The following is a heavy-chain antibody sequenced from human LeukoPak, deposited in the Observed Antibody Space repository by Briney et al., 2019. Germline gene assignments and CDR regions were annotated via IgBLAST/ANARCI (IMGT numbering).Heavy chain of an antibody. V-gene: IGHV3-30*04. Sequence: GGSLRLSCAASGFTFRDYAMHWVRQAPGKGLEWVALISYDGKYQFYADSVKGRFTISRDDSKNTLYVQMNSLRAEDTATYYCARDGILLGSDSIYYYGMDVWGQGTTVTVSS. CDR1: GFTFRDYA. D-gene: IGHD2-21*02. J-gene: IGHJ6*02. CDR2: ISYDGKYQ. CDR3: ARDGILLGSDSIYYYGMDV.